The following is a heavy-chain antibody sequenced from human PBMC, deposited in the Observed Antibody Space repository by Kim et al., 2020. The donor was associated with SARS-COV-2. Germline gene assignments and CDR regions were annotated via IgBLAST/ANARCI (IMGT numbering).Heavy chain of an antibody. CDR2: IKSKTDGGTT. CDR1: GFTFSNAW. D-gene: IGHD2-15*01. V-gene: IGHV3-15*01. CDR3: TTDKYCSGGSCSIFYYYYGMDV. J-gene: IGHJ6*02. Sequence: GGSLRLSCAASGFTFSNAWMSWVRQAPGKGLEWVGRIKSKTDGGTTDYAAPVKGRFTISRDDSKNTLYLQMNSLKTEDTAVYYCTTDKYCSGGSCSIFYYYYGMDVWGQGTTVTVSS.